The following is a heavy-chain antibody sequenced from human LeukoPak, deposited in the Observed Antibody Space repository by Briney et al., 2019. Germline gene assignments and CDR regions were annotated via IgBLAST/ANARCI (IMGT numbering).Heavy chain of an antibody. CDR3: ASGPDCSSTSCYNYFDY. J-gene: IGHJ4*02. D-gene: IGHD2-2*02. V-gene: IGHV1-2*02. CDR2: INPNSGGT. Sequence: ASVKVSCKASGYTFTGYYMHWVRQAPGQGLEWMGWINPNSGGTNYAQKFQGRVTMTRDTSISTAYMELSRLRSDDTAVYYCASGPDCSSTSCYNYFDYWGQGTLVTVSS. CDR1: GYTFTGYY.